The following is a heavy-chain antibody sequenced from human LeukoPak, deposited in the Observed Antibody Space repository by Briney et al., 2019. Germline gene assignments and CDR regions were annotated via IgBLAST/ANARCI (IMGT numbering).Heavy chain of an antibody. V-gene: IGHV1-18*01. Sequence: ASVKVSCKASGYTFTSYGISWVRQAPGQGLEWMGWISAYNGNTNYAQKLQGRVTMTRDTSISTAYMELSRLRSDDTAVYYCAREAVAGTVFDYWGQGTLVTVSS. CDR3: AREAVAGTVFDY. CDR1: GYTFTSYG. J-gene: IGHJ4*02. CDR2: ISAYNGNT. D-gene: IGHD6-19*01.